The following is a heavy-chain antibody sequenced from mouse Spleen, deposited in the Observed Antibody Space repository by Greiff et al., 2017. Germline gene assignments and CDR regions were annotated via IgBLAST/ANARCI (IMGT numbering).Heavy chain of an antibody. D-gene: IGHD4-1*02. V-gene: IGHV5-17*01. CDR1: GFTFSDYG. CDR2: ISSGSSTI. J-gene: IGHJ4*01. Sequence: EVKVVESGGGLVKPGGSLKLSCAASGFTFSDYGMHWVRQAPEKGLEWVAYISSGSSTIYYADTVKGRFTISRDNAKNTLFLQMTSLRSEDTAMYYCATQLVLYAMDYWGQGTSVTVSS. CDR3: ATQLVLYAMDY.